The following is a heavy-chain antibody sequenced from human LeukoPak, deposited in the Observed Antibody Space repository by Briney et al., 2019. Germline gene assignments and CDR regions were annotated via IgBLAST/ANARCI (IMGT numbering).Heavy chain of an antibody. D-gene: IGHD6-6*01. CDR1: GYTFTNYY. CDR3: ARDTGYSSSSDY. V-gene: IGHV1-46*01. CDR2: TDPSGGST. Sequence: ASVKVSRKASGYTFTNYYIQWVRQAPGQGLEWMGITDPSGGSTSYAQKFQGRVTMTRDMSASTVYMELSSLRSEDTAVYYCARDTGYSSSSDYWGQGTLVTVSS. J-gene: IGHJ4*02.